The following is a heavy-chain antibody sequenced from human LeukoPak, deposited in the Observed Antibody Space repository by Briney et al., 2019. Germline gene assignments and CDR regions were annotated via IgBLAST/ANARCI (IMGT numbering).Heavy chain of an antibody. D-gene: IGHD4-17*01. CDR1: GFTFSDHY. Sequence: QPGGSLRLSCAASGFTFSDHYMDWVRQAPGKGLEWVGRTRNGAKSYTTEYAASVKGRFTISRDDSKNPLYLQMNRPKTEDTAVYYCARGATVTTDNYHYGMDVWGQGTTVTVSS. CDR3: ARGATVTTDNYHYGMDV. CDR2: TRNGAKSYTT. V-gene: IGHV3-72*01. J-gene: IGHJ6*02.